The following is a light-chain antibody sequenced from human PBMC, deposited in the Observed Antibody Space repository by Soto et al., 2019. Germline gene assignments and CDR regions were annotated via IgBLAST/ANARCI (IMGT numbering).Light chain of an antibody. J-gene: IGKJ1*01. CDR3: QQYTGTPPWT. Sequence: EIVLTQSPGTLSLSLGERATLSCRASQSVSNSYLAWYQQKPGQAPRLLIYGASSRATGIPDRFSGSGSGTDFTLTVSRLEPEDFAVYYCQQYTGTPPWTFGQGTKVEIK. V-gene: IGKV3-20*01. CDR2: GAS. CDR1: QSVSNSY.